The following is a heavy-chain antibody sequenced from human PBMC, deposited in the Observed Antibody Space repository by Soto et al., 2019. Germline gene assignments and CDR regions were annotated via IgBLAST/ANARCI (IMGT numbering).Heavy chain of an antibody. V-gene: IGHV4-34*01. J-gene: IGHJ4*02. CDR1: GGSFSGYY. Sequence: QVQLQQWGAGLLKPSETLSLTCAVYGGSFSGYYWTWIRQPPGKGLEWIGDINHSGSTNYNPSLKSRVTVSVDTSKDQFSLKLSSVTAADTAVYYCARGRYDFVWGSYRSPFDYWGQGTLVTVSS. D-gene: IGHD3-16*02. CDR2: INHSGST. CDR3: ARGRYDFVWGSYRSPFDY.